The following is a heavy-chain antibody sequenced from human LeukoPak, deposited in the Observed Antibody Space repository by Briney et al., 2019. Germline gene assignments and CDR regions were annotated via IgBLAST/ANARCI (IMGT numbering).Heavy chain of an antibody. V-gene: IGHV4-38-2*02. CDR3: ARVPHGETIFGVVLYWFDP. CDR2: IYHSGSA. Sequence: SETQSLTCTVSSYSISSGYYWGWIRQPPGKGLEWIGSIYHSGSAYYNPSLKSRVTISVDTSKNQFSLEVNSVTTADTAVYYCARVPHGETIFGVVLYWFDPWGQGTLVTVSS. J-gene: IGHJ5*02. CDR1: SYSISSGYY. D-gene: IGHD3-3*01.